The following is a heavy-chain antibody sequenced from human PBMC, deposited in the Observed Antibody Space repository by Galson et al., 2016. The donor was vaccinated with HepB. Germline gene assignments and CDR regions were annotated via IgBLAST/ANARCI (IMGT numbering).Heavy chain of an antibody. V-gene: IGHV3-7*03. CDR1: GFTFTRYS. J-gene: IGHJ4*02. D-gene: IGHD3-9*01. CDR2: ISQDGSET. CDR3: ARGGILTGQNFDY. Sequence: SLRLSCAASGFTFTRYSMNWVRQTPRKGLEWVANISQDGSETIYVDSVKGRFTISRDNAKNSLSLQMNSLRAEDTALYYCARGGILTGQNFDYWGQGALVTVSS.